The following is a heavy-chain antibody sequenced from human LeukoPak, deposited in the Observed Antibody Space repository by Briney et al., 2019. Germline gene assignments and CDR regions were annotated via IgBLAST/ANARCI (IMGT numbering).Heavy chain of an antibody. CDR1: GGSVSSGSYY. J-gene: IGHJ4*02. V-gene: IGHV4-39*07. CDR2: IYYSGST. Sequence: SETLSLTCTVSGGSVSSGSYYWGWIRQPPGKGLEWIGNIYYSGSTYYNPSLKSRVTMSVDTSKNQFSLKLSSVTAADTAVYYCARDERGHDYWGQGTLVTVSS. CDR3: ARDERGHDY.